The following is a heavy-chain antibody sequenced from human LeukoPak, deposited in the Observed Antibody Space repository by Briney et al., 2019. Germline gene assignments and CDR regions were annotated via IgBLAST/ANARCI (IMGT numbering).Heavy chain of an antibody. Sequence: QPGGSLRLSCAASGFTFSSYAMHWVRQAPGKGLEWVAVISYDGSNKYYADSVKGRFTISRDNSKNTLYLQMNSLRAEDTAVYYCAPQPPTLDYWGQGTLVTVSS. CDR1: GFTFSSYA. V-gene: IGHV3-30-3*01. D-gene: IGHD4-11*01. CDR3: APQPPTLDY. J-gene: IGHJ4*02. CDR2: ISYDGSNK.